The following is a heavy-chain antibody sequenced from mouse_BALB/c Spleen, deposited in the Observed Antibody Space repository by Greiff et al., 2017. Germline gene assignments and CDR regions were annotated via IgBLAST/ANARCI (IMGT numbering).Heavy chain of an antibody. J-gene: IGHJ4*01. V-gene: IGHV1-87*01. D-gene: IGHD1-1*01. Sequence: VQLQQSGAELARPGASVKLSCKASGYTFTSYWMQWVKQRPGQGLEWIGAIYPGDGDTRYTQKFKGKATLTADKSSSTAYMQRSSLASEDSAVYYCAGGYGSSYDAMDYWGQGTSVTVSS. CDR1: GYTFTSYW. CDR2: IYPGDGDT. CDR3: AGGYGSSYDAMDY.